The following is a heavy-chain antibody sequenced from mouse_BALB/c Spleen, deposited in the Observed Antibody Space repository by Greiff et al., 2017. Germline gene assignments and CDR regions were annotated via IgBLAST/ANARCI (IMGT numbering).Heavy chain of an antibody. CDR2: IDPENGNT. J-gene: IGHJ4*01. D-gene: IGHD2-4*01. Sequence: VQLQQSGAELVRPGALVKLSCKASGFNIQDYYMNWVKPRPEQGLEWIGWIDPENGNTIYDPKFQGKASITAATSSNTAYLQLSSLTSEDTAVYYCARGGYYDYDDAMDYWGQGTSVTVSA. V-gene: IGHV14-1*02. CDR1: GFNIQDYY. CDR3: ARGGYYDYDDAMDY.